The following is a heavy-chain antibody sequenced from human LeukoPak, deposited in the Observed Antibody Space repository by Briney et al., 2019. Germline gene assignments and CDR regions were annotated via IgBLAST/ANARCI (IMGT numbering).Heavy chain of an antibody. CDR1: GFTFSIYA. Sequence: PGESLRLSCAASGFTFSIYAMSWVRQAPGKGLEWVSSISGSGTNTYYADSVKGRFTISRDTSRNTLYLQMSSLRAEDTAIYYCAKTYCSTTRYLSWGNDYWGQGTLVTVSS. J-gene: IGHJ4*02. CDR2: ISGSGTNT. CDR3: AKTYCSTTRYLSWGNDY. D-gene: IGHD2-2*01. V-gene: IGHV3-23*01.